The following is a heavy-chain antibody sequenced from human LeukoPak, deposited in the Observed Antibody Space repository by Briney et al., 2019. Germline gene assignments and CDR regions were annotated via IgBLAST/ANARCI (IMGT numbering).Heavy chain of an antibody. V-gene: IGHV3-53*01. D-gene: IGHD3-10*01. CDR2: IYSGGNT. Sequence: GGSLRLSCAASGFIVSNNYMSWVRQAPGKGLEWVSVIYSGGNTYFADSVKGRFTISRDNSKNTLYPQMNSLRAEDTAVYRCARGHRVGMDVWGQGTTVTVSS. CDR3: ARGHRVGMDV. CDR1: GFIVSNNY. J-gene: IGHJ6*02.